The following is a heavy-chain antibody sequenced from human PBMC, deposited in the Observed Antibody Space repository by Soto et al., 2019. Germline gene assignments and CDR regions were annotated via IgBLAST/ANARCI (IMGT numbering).Heavy chain of an antibody. J-gene: IGHJ4*02. V-gene: IGHV3-53*01. Sequence: EVQLVECGGGLIQPGGSLRLSCVVSGFTVSSSNYMSWVRQAPGKGLEWVSVIYTGGTTYYADSVKGRFTISRDNSKNTLYLQMNSLRAEDTAVYYCHGYGYWGQGTLVTVSP. D-gene: IGHD5-12*01. CDR2: IYTGGTT. CDR3: HGYGY. CDR1: GFTVSSSNY.